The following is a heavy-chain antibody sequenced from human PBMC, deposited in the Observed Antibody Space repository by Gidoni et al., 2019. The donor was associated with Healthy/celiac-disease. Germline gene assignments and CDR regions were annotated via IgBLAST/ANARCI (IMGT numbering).Heavy chain of an antibody. CDR2: IYHSGST. CDR3: ARVGYDVQKEGYYYYGMDG. V-gene: IGHV4-4*02. J-gene: IGHJ6*02. D-gene: IGHD3-10*02. CDR1: GGSLSRRHC. Sequence: QVQLQESGPGLVTPSGTLSLTCAVPGGSLSRRHCWSWVRQPPGKGLEGIGEIYHSGSTNYNPSLKSRVTISVDKSKNQFSLKLSSVTAADTAVYYCARVGYDVQKEGYYYYGMDGWVPRDHGHRLL.